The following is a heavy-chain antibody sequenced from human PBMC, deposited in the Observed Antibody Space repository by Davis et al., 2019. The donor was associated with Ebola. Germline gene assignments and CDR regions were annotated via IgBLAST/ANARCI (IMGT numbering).Heavy chain of an antibody. V-gene: IGHV3-30*03. J-gene: IGHJ4*02. D-gene: IGHD3-10*01. Sequence: GESLKISCAASGFTFSNYGMHWVRQAPGKGLEWVAVISYDGSNKFYAVSVKGRFTISRDNSKNTLSLQMNSLRAEDTALYYCVRGDGSWTYNAIDYWGQGTLVTVPS. CDR1: GFTFSNYG. CDR2: ISYDGSNK. CDR3: VRGDGSWTYNAIDY.